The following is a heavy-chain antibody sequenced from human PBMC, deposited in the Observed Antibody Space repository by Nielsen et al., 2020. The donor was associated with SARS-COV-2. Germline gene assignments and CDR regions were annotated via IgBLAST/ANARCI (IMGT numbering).Heavy chain of an antibody. V-gene: IGHV1-8*01. D-gene: IGHD3-10*01. CDR1: GYTFTSYD. CDR2: MNPNSGNT. CDR3: ARDHTMLRGRVLYFDL. Sequence: ASVKVSCKASGYTFTSYDINWVRQATGQGLEWMGWMNPNSGNTDYAQKLQGRVTMTTDTSTSTAYMELRSLRSDDTAVYYCARDHTMLRGRVLYFDLWGRGTLVTVSS. J-gene: IGHJ2*01.